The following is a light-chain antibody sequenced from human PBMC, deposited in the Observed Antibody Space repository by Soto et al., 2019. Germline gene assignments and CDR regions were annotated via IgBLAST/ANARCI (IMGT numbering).Light chain of an antibody. J-gene: IGLJ1*01. CDR2: EVS. V-gene: IGLV2-8*01. CDR1: SSDVGGYNY. CDR3: SAYAGSNNYV. Sequence: QSALTQPPSAYGSPGQSVTISCTGTSSDVGGYNYVSWYQQYPGKAPKLMIYEVSKRPSGVPDRFSGSKSGNTASLTVSGLQAEDEADYYCSAYAGSNNYVFGTGSKVTVL.